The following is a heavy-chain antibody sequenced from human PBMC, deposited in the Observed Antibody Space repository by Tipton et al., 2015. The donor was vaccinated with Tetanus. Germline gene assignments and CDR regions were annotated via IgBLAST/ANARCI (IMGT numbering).Heavy chain of an antibody. D-gene: IGHD3-16*01. Sequence: TLSLTCAVYGGSFSGYYWSWIRQPPGKGLEWIGEINHSGSTNYKPSLKSRVTISVDRSKNQFSLKLSSVTAAVTTVYYCARAKRGHASDIWGQGTMDTVSS. J-gene: IGHJ3*02. CDR2: INHSGST. CDR1: GGSFSGYY. V-gene: IGHV4-34*01. CDR3: ARAKRGHASDI.